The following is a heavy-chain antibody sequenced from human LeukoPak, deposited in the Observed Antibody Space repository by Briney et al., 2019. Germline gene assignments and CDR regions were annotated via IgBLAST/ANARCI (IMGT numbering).Heavy chain of an antibody. CDR3: ARLSQTPDYYSNGGYYYLGY. V-gene: IGHV1-8*01. Sequence: ASVKVSCKASRYTFTSYDINWVRVAAGQRLEWMGWMNPNTGRTGFAQKFQGRLTMTRDASISTAYMELSSLRSDDTAVYYCARLSQTPDYYSNGGYYYLGYWGQGTPVTVSS. CDR1: RYTFTSYD. J-gene: IGHJ4*02. D-gene: IGHD3-22*01. CDR2: MNPNTGRT.